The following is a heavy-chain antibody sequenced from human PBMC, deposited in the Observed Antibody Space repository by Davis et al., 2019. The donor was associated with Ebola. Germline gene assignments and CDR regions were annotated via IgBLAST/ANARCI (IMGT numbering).Heavy chain of an antibody. V-gene: IGHV5-51*01. J-gene: IGHJ4*02. D-gene: IGHD2-8*01. CDR2: IYPGDSDT. CDR1: GYSFTSYW. Sequence: GESLKISCKGSGYSFTSYWIGWVRQMPGKGLEWLGIIYPGDSDTRYSPSFEGQVTISVDRSINTAYLQWRSLRASDTAIYYCARQESLYGWSDYWGQGTLVTVSS. CDR3: ARQESLYGWSDY.